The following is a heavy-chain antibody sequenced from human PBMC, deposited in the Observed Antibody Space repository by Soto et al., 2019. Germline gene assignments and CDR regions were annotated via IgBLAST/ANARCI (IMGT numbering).Heavy chain of an antibody. Sequence: EVQLVESGGGLVQPGRSLRLSCAASGFTFDDYAMHWVRQAPGKGLEWVSGISWNSGSIGYADSVKGRFTISRDNAKNSLYLQMNSLRAEDTALYYCAKGKGPYCSSTSCKLEYWGQGTLVTVSS. D-gene: IGHD2-2*01. J-gene: IGHJ4*02. CDR1: GFTFDDYA. CDR2: ISWNSGSI. V-gene: IGHV3-9*01. CDR3: AKGKGPYCSSTSCKLEY.